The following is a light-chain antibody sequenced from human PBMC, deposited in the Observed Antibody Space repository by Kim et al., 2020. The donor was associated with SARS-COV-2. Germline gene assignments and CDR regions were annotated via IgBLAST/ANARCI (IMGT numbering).Light chain of an antibody. CDR1: KVGIKS. V-gene: IGLV3-21*04. CDR3: QVWDNSRVHLV. CDR2: YDS. Sequence: QGKTASITWGGDKVGIKSVNWVQQKPGQAPLLVIHYDSDRPSGIPGRFSGSNSGNTATLTITGVEAGDEADYYCQVWDNSRVHLVFGGGTKVTVL. J-gene: IGLJ2*01.